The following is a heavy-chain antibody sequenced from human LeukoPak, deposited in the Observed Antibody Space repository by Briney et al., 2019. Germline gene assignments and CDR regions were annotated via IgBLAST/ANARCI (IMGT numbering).Heavy chain of an antibody. CDR3: TRPGSGSYYKGGTDH. D-gene: IGHD3-10*01. CDR2: IDPSDFYT. CDR1: GYSFTSYW. J-gene: IGHJ5*02. Sequence: GESLNISCTGSGYSFTSYWISWVRQMPGKGLEWMGRIDPSDFYTNYSPSFQGHVTISADRSLSTVYLQWSSLKASDTAMYYCTRPGSGSYYKGGTDHWGQGTLVTVSS. V-gene: IGHV5-10-1*01.